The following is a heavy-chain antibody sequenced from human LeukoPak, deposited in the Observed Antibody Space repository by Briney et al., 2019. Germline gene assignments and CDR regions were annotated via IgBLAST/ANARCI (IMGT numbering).Heavy chain of an antibody. CDR2: IYHSGST. CDR3: ARTKMYRDSSGYYFDY. D-gene: IGHD3-22*01. V-gene: IGHV4-38-2*01. CDR1: GYSISSGYY. Sequence: SETLSLTCAVSGYSISSGYYWGWIRQPPREGLEWIGSIYHSGSTYYNPSLKSRVTISVDTSKNQFSLQLSSVTAADTAVYYCARTKMYRDSSGYYFDYWGQGTLVTVSS. J-gene: IGHJ4*02.